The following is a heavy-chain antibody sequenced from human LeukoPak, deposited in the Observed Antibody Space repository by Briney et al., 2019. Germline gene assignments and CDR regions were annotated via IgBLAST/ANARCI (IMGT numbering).Heavy chain of an antibody. V-gene: IGHV4-4*08. CDR3: ARDEDGYNDY. Sequence: PSETLSLTCTVSGGSISSYYWSWIRQPPGKGLEWIGRIYTSGSTNYNPSLKSRVTISVDTSKNQFSLKLRSVTAADTAIYYCARDEDGYNDYWGQGTLVTVSS. CDR1: GGSISSYY. D-gene: IGHD5-24*01. CDR2: IYTSGST. J-gene: IGHJ4*02.